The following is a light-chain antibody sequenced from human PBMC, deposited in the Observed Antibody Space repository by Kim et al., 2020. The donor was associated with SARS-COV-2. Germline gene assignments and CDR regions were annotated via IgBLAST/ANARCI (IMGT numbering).Light chain of an antibody. CDR1: SLRSYY. V-gene: IGLV3-19*01. J-gene: IGLJ2*01. CDR3: NSRDSNNNVL. Sequence: SYELTQDPAVSVALGQTVRITCPGDSLRSYYATWYQQKPGQAPILVIYGKNNRPSGIPDRFSGSSSGNTASLTITGTQAGDEADYYCNSRDSNNNVLFGGGTRLTVL. CDR2: GKN.